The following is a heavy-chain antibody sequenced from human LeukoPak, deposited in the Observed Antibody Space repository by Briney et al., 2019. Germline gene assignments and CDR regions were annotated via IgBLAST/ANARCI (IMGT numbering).Heavy chain of an antibody. J-gene: IGHJ4*02. Sequence: PSETLSLTCTVSGGSISSYYWSWIRQPPGKGLEWIGYIYYSGSTNYNPSLKSRVTISVDTSKNQFSLKLSSVTAADTAVYYCARGEQWLVPYFDYWGQGTLVTVSS. CDR2: IYYSGST. D-gene: IGHD6-19*01. CDR3: ARGEQWLVPYFDY. V-gene: IGHV4-59*01. CDR1: GGSISSYY.